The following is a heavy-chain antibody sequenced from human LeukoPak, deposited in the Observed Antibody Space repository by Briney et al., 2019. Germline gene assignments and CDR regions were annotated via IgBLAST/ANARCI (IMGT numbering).Heavy chain of an antibody. Sequence: PSETLSLTCAVSGGSISSNNWWIWVRQSPEKGLEWIGEIYHDGSTNYNPSLKSRVTISVDTSKNQFSLKLSSVTAADTAVYYCARVGGTYYDFWSGSQPFDYWGQGTLVTVSS. CDR1: GGSISSNNW. J-gene: IGHJ4*02. CDR2: IYHDGST. V-gene: IGHV4-4*02. D-gene: IGHD3-3*01. CDR3: ARVGGTYYDFWSGSQPFDY.